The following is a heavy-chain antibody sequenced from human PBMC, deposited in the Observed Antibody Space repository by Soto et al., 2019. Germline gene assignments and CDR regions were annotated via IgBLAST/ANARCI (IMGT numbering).Heavy chain of an antibody. J-gene: IGHJ5*02. Sequence: SETLSLTCTVSGGSISSSSYYWGWIRQPPGKGLEWIGSIYYSGSTYYNPSLKSRVTISVDTSKNQFSLKLSSVTAADTAVYYCPRGGIVVVVAATVNWFDPWGQGTLVTVS. V-gene: IGHV4-39*01. CDR1: GGSISSSSYY. CDR2: IYYSGST. D-gene: IGHD2-15*01. CDR3: PRGGIVVVVAATVNWFDP.